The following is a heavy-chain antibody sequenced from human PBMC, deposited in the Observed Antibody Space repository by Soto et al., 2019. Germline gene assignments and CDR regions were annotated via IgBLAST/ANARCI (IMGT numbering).Heavy chain of an antibody. D-gene: IGHD4-17*01. CDR3: ATDLGDLEYFQH. Sequence: ASVKVSCKVSGYTLTELSMHWVRQAPGKGLEWMGGFDPEDGETIYAQKFQGRVTMTEDTSTDTAYMELSSLRSEDTAVYYCATDLGDLEYFQHWGQGTLVTVSS. V-gene: IGHV1-24*01. CDR1: GYTLTELS. CDR2: FDPEDGET. J-gene: IGHJ1*01.